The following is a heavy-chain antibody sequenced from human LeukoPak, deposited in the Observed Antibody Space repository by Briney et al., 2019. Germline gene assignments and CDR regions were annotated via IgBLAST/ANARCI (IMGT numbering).Heavy chain of an antibody. D-gene: IGHD3/OR15-3a*01. CDR2: IYYSGST. J-gene: IGHJ6*03. CDR3: ARFWTNFSYMDV. CDR1: GGSISSHY. Sequence: SETLSLTCTVSGGSISSHYWSWIRQPPGKGLEWIGYIYYSGSTNYNPSLKSRVTISVDTSKNQFSLKLSSVTAADTAVYYCARFWTNFSYMDVWGKGTTVTVSS. V-gene: IGHV4-59*11.